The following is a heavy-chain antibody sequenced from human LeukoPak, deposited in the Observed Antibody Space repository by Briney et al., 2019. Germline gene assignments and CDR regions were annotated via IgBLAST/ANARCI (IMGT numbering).Heavy chain of an antibody. Sequence: GESLRISCKGSGYSFTSYWISWVRQMPGKGLEWMGRIDPSDSYTTYSLSFQGHVTISADKSINTVYLQWSRLTASDTAIYYCARLVDMGGWPFDNWGQGTLVTVSS. CDR3: ARLVDMGGWPFDN. J-gene: IGHJ4*02. D-gene: IGHD6-19*01. CDR2: IDPSDSYT. CDR1: GYSFTSYW. V-gene: IGHV5-10-1*01.